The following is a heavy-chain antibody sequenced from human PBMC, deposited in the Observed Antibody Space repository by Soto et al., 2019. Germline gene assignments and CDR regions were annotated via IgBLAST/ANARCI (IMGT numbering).Heavy chain of an antibody. CDR3: ARGPVLVFLGGLERPGFDY. CDR2: MNPNSGNT. D-gene: IGHD1-1*01. J-gene: IGHJ4*02. Sequence: QVQLVQSGAEVKKPGASVKVSCKASGYTFTSYDINWVRQATGLGLEWMGWMNPNSGNTGYAQKFQGRVTLTRNTSISTAYMELSSLRSEDTAVYYCARGPVLVFLGGLERPGFDYWGQGTLVTVSS. CDR1: GYTFTSYD. V-gene: IGHV1-8*01.